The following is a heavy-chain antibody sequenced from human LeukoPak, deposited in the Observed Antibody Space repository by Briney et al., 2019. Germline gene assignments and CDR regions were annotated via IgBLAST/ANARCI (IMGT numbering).Heavy chain of an antibody. D-gene: IGHD5-12*01. Sequence: SETLSLTCTVSGGSISSYYWSWIRQPAGKGLEWIGRIYTSGSTNYNPSLKSRVTMSVDTSKNQFSLKLSSETAADTAVYYCARDGSGYDVGPPYGMDVWGQGTTVTVSS. CDR1: GGSISSYY. CDR2: IYTSGST. CDR3: ARDGSGYDVGPPYGMDV. J-gene: IGHJ6*02. V-gene: IGHV4-4*07.